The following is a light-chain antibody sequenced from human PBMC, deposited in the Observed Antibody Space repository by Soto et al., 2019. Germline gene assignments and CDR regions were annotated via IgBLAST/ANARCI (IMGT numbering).Light chain of an antibody. J-gene: IGLJ1*01. Sequence: QSVLTQPPSASGTPGQRVTISCSGSSSNIGSNYVYWYQHLTGTAPKLLIYRNNQRTSGVPDRFSGSKSGTSASLAISGLRSEDEADYYCATWDDSLSNYVFGTGTKVTVL. CDR1: SSNIGSNY. CDR2: RNN. CDR3: ATWDDSLSNYV. V-gene: IGLV1-47*01.